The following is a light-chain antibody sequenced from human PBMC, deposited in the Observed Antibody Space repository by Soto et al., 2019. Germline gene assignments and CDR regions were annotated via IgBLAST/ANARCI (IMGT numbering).Light chain of an antibody. CDR1: QSISSW. V-gene: IGKV1-5*03. Sequence: DIQMTQSPSTLSAFVGDRVTITCLASQSISSWLAWYQQKPGKAPKLLIYKASSLESGVPSRFSGGGSGTEFTLTISSLQPDDFATYYCQQYNSYSWTFGQGTKVEIK. CDR3: QQYNSYSWT. CDR2: KAS. J-gene: IGKJ1*01.